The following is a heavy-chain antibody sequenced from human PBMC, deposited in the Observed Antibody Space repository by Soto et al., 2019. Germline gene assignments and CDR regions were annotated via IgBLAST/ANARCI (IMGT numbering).Heavy chain of an antibody. V-gene: IGHV3-74*01. J-gene: IGHJ3*02. CDR2: INSDGSST. Sequence: GGSLRLSCAASGFTFSSYWMHWVRQAPGKGLVWVSRINSDGSSTSYADSVKGRFTISRDNAKNTLYLQMNSLRAEDTAVYYCARGYCSGGSCYLVYAFDIWGQGTMVTVSS. D-gene: IGHD2-15*01. CDR1: GFTFSSYW. CDR3: ARGYCSGGSCYLVYAFDI.